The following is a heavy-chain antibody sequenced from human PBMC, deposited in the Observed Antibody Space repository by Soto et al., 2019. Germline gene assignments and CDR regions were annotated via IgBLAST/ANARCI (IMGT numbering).Heavy chain of an antibody. CDR1: GYTFTDCY. D-gene: IGHD5-18*01. Sequence: XPVKVTIKPSGYTFTDCYTDLGRQAPGQGLEWMGWMNPKSGGAYFAQKFQGRVTLTRDTSIGTAYIEVNSLTSDDTAVYFCTRENIGNSDGLYDAFDIWGQGTTGTVSS. J-gene: IGHJ3*02. V-gene: IGHV1-2*02. CDR3: TRENIGNSDGLYDAFDI. CDR2: MNPKSGGA.